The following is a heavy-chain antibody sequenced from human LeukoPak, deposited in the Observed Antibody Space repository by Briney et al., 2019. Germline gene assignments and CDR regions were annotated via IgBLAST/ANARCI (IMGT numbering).Heavy chain of an antibody. J-gene: IGHJ5*02. CDR3: ARRLAAAGGNWFDP. Sequence: PSETLSLTCAVYGVSFSGYYWSWVRQPPGKGLEWLGEINHSGSTNYNPSLKSRVTISVDTSKNQFSLKLSSVTAADTAVYYCARRLAAAGGNWFDPWGQGTLVTVSS. CDR1: GVSFSGYY. CDR2: INHSGST. V-gene: IGHV4-34*01. D-gene: IGHD6-13*01.